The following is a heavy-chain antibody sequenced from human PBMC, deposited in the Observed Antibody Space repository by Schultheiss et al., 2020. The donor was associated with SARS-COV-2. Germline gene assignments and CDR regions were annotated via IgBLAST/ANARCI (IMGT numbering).Heavy chain of an antibody. CDR1: GGSFSGYY. J-gene: IGHJ6*02. V-gene: IGHV4-34*01. Sequence: SETLSLTCAVYGGSFSGYYWSWIRQHPGKGLEWIGYIYYSGSTYYKPSLSSRVTISVDTSKNQFSLKLSSVTAADTAVYYCARGSVPMGTPHYGMDVWGQGTTVTVSS. CDR3: ARGSVPMGTPHYGMDV. D-gene: IGHD7-27*01. CDR2: IYYSGST.